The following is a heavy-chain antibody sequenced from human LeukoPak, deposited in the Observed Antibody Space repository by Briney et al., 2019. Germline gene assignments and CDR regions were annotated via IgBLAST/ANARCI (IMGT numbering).Heavy chain of an antibody. CDR1: GGSISSGGYY. CDR2: IYYSGST. Sequence: SQTLSLTCTVSGGSISSGGYYWSWIRQHPGKGLEWIGYIYYSGSTYYNPSLKSRVTISVDTSKNQFSLKLSSVTAADTAVYHCVRCSSSSYYFDYWGQGTLVTVSS. V-gene: IGHV4-31*03. CDR3: VRCSSSSYYFDY. J-gene: IGHJ4*02. D-gene: IGHD6-13*01.